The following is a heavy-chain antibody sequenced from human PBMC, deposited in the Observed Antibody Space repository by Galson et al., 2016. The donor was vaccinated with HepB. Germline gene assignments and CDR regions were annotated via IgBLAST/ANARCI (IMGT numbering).Heavy chain of an antibody. J-gene: IGHJ4*02. D-gene: IGHD1-26*01. CDR2: IYYTWRT. V-gene: IGHV4-39*02. CDR1: CGSIISSSYY. CDR3: SGGNYYRPFDY. Sequence: SETLSLTCTVSCGSIISSSYYWGWIRQPPGKGLEWIGSIYYTWRTYYNPSPQSRVTISVDSSKNHFFLKLSSLTAADTAVYYWSGGNYYRPFDYWGQGTLVTVSS.